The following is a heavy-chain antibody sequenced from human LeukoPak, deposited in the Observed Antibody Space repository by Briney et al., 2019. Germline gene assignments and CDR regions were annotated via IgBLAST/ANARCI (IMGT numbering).Heavy chain of an antibody. CDR3: ARNQRRLDY. Sequence: GGSLRLSCAASGFPFSNYWMTWVRQAPGKGLELVANIKQDGSEKYYVDSVKGRFTISRDNAKNSLYLQMNSLRAEDTAVDYCARNQRRLDYWGQGTLVTVSS. D-gene: IGHD1-14*01. CDR2: IKQDGSEK. CDR1: GFPFSNYW. J-gene: IGHJ4*02. V-gene: IGHV3-7*01.